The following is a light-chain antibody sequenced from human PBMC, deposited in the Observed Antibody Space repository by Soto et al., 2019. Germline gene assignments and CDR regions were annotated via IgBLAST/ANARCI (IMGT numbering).Light chain of an antibody. Sequence: DIVMTQSPLSLPVTPGEPASISCTSSLSLLQTNGFNYLDWYLQKPGQSPQLLIYLGSSRASGVPDRFSGSGSGTDFTLKISRVEAEDVGVYYCMQALQTPWTFGQGTKVEVK. CDR1: LSLLQTNGFNY. CDR3: MQALQTPWT. J-gene: IGKJ1*01. V-gene: IGKV2-28*01. CDR2: LGS.